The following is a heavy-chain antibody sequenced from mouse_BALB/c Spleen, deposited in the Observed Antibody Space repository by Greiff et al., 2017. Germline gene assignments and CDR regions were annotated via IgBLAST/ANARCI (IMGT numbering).Heavy chain of an antibody. CDR1: GFTFSDYY. J-gene: IGHJ4*01. V-gene: IGHV5-4*02. CDR3: ARRAPYYGNYDYYAMDY. CDR2: ISAGGSYT. D-gene: IGHD2-10*01. Sequence: EVMLVESGGGLVKPGGSLKLSCAASGFTFSDYYMYWVRQTPEKRLEWVATISAGGSYTYYPDSVKGRFTISRDNAKNNLYLQMSSLKSEDTAMYYCARRAPYYGNYDYYAMDYWGQGTSVTVSS.